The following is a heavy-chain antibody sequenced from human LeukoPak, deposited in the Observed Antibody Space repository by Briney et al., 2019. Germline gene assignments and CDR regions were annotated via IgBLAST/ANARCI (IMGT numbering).Heavy chain of an antibody. CDR1: GFTFSDYY. J-gene: IGHJ4*02. V-gene: IGHV3-11*01. CDR2: ISSSGSTI. Sequence: GGSLRLSCAASGFTFSDYYMSWIRQAPGKGLEWVSYISSSGSTIYYADSVKGRFTISRDNSKNTLCLQMNSLRAEDTAVYYCAKTGTPWYYFDYWGQGTLVTVSS. CDR3: AKTGTPWYYFDY. D-gene: IGHD1-1*01.